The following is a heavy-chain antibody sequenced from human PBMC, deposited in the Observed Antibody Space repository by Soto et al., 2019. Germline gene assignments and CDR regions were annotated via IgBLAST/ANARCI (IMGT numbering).Heavy chain of an antibody. Sequence: GGSLRLSCTASGFTFGDYAMSWFRQAPGKGLEWVSVIYSGGSTYYADSVKGRFTISRDNSKNTLYLQVNSLRAEDTAVYYCARVGYSYGYWGQGTLVTVSS. CDR3: ARVGYSYGY. V-gene: IGHV3-53*01. CDR1: GFTFGDYA. J-gene: IGHJ4*02. CDR2: IYSGGST. D-gene: IGHD5-18*01.